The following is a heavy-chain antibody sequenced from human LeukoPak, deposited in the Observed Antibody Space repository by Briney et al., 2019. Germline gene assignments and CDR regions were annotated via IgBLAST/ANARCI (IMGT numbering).Heavy chain of an antibody. CDR1: GYTFTYRY. Sequence: ASVKVSCKASGYTFTYRYLHWVRQAPGQALEWMGWINTNTGNPTYAQGFTGRFVFSLDTSVSTAYLQISSLKAEDTAVYYCARERSDANDYWGQGTLVTVSS. J-gene: IGHJ4*02. D-gene: IGHD3-16*01. CDR2: INTNTGNP. V-gene: IGHV7-4-1*02. CDR3: ARERSDANDY.